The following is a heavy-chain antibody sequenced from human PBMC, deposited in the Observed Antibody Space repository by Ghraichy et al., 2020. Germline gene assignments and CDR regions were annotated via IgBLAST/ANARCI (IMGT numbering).Heavy chain of an antibody. V-gene: IGHV3-23*01. CDR1: EFTFSSCA. CDR3: AKGKAFPYSSGWDYSGMDV. D-gene: IGHD6-19*01. CDR2: ISDSGGST. Sequence: GGSLRLSCAASEFTFSSCAMSWVRQAPGKGLEWVSGISDSGGSTYYADSVKGRFTISRDSSKNTLYLQMNSLRAEDTAVYYCAKGKAFPYSSGWDYSGMDVWGQGTTVTVSS. J-gene: IGHJ6*02.